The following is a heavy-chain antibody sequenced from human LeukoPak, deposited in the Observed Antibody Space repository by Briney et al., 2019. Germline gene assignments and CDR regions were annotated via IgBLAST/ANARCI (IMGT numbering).Heavy chain of an antibody. J-gene: IGHJ3*02. D-gene: IGHD6-6*01. Sequence: PGGSLRLSCAASGFTFSTYTMNWVRQAPGKELEWVSYISSSSSTICYADSVKGRFTISRDNAKNSLYLQMNSLRDEDTAVYYCAREYSSSSGRAFDSWGQGTTVTVSS. V-gene: IGHV3-48*02. CDR1: GFTFSTYT. CDR3: AREYSSSSGRAFDS. CDR2: ISSSSSTI.